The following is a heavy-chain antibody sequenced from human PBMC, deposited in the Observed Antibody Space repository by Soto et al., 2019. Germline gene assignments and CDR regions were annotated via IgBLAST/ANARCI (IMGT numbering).Heavy chain of an antibody. CDR3: ARDADFGDSSGYAPFDY. CDR1: GFTVSSNY. V-gene: IGHV3-53*01. Sequence: EVQLVESGGGLIQPGGSLRLSCAASGFTVSSNYMSWVRQAPGKGLEWVSVIYSGGSTYYADSVKGRFTISRDNSKNTLYLQMNSLRAEDTAVYYCARDADFGDSSGYAPFDYWGQGTLVTVSS. J-gene: IGHJ4*02. CDR2: IYSGGST. D-gene: IGHD3-22*01.